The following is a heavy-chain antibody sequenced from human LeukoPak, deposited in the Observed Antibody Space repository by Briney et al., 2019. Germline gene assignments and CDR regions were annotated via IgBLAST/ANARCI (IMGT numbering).Heavy chain of an antibody. J-gene: IGHJ4*02. CDR3: ARAGGYCGRISCPYYFDY. Sequence: ASVTVSCKASGYTFTSYDINWVRQATGQGLEWMGWMNPNSGNTDYAQKFQGRVTMTRNTSISTAYMELSSLRSEDTAVYYCARAGGYCGRISCPYYFDYWGQGSLVAVSS. CDR1: GYTFTSYD. V-gene: IGHV1-8*01. CDR2: MNPNSGNT. D-gene: IGHD2-15*01.